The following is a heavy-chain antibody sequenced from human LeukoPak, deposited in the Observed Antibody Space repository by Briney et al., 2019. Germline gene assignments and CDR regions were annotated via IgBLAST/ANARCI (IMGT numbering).Heavy chain of an antibody. CDR3: ARSSREYQQPAWRV. CDR1: GYTFTGYY. Sequence: ASVKVSCKASGYTFTGYYVHWVRQAPGQGLEWMSWINPNSGGTNYAQKFQGRVTMTRDTSISTAYMELSRLRADGTAVYFCARSSREYQQPAWRVWGQGTLVTVSS. J-gene: IGHJ4*02. D-gene: IGHD2-2*01. V-gene: IGHV1-2*02. CDR2: INPNSGGT.